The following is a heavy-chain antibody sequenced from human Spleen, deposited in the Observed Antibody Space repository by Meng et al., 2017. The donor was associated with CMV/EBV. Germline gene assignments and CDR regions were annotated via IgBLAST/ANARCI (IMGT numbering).Heavy chain of an antibody. CDR3: ARGAGTAAAEDYYYYGMDV. CDR1: GGSISSGDYF. J-gene: IGHJ6*02. V-gene: IGHV4-30-4*08. D-gene: IGHD6-13*01. CDR2: IYYSGGT. Sequence: SETLSLTCTVSGGSISSGDYFWSWIRQPPGKGLEWIGFIYYSGGTYYNPSLKSRVITSVDTSKNQFSLKLRSVTAADTAVYYCARGAGTAAAEDYYYYGMDVWGQGTTVTVSS.